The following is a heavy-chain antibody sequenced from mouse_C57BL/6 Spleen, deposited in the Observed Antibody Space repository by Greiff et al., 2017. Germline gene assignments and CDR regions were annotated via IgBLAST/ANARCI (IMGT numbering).Heavy chain of an antibody. Sequence: VQRVESGPGLVQPSQSLSITCTVSGFSLTSYGVHWVRQSPGKGLEWLGVIWSGGSTDYNAALISRLSLSQDNSKSQGFFKMNSLQADDTAIYYCARYVQGDYDGSSYDAMDYWGQGTSVTVSS. J-gene: IGHJ4*01. D-gene: IGHD1-1*01. CDR3: ARYVQGDYDGSSYDAMDY. CDR2: IWSGGST. CDR1: GFSLTSYG. V-gene: IGHV2-2*01.